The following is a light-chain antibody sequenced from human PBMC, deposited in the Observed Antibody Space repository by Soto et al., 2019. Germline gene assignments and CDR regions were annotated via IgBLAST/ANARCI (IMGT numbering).Light chain of an antibody. CDR2: GAS. J-gene: IGKJ2*01. V-gene: IGKV3-20*01. CDR1: ERLSSVY. CDR3: LQFDVSPLYT. Sequence: EIVLTQSPGTLSLSPGERATLSCRASERLSSVYLAWYQQRPGQPPRLLIYGASNRATGIPDRFSGSGSGTDFSLTINRLEPEDFAMYYCLQFDVSPLYTFGQGTKVDIK.